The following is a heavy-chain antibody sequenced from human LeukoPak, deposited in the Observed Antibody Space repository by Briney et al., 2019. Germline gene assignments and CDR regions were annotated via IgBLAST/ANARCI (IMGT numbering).Heavy chain of an antibody. CDR1: GFTSSSYS. CDR2: FSSSSYI. J-gene: IGHJ4*02. V-gene: IGHV3-21*01. D-gene: IGHD4-17*01. CDR3: ARGSGDYALDY. Sequence: GGSLRLSCAASGFTSSSYSMNWVRQAPGKGLEWVSSFSSSSYIYYADSVKGRFTISRDNAKNSLYLQMNSLRAEDTAVYYCARGSGDYALDYWGQGTLVTVSS.